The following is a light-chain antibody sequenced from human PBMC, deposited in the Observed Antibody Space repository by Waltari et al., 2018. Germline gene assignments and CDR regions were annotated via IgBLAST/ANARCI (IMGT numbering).Light chain of an antibody. CDR1: SSAIGGYNL. CDR2: DVT. V-gene: IGLV2-23*02. CDR3: CSYAGDSLWV. Sequence: QSALTQPASVSASPGPSITISCKGTSSAIGGYNLVSWYQQHPGKAPKVMIYDVTKRPSGVSNRFSGSKSGYTASLTVSGLQAEDESDYYCCSYAGDSLWVFGGGTKLTVL. J-gene: IGLJ3*02.